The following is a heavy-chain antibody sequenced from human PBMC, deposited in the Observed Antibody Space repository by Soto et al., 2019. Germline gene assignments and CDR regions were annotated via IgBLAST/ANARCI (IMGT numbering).Heavy chain of an antibody. Sequence: QVQLVQSGADVKKPGSSVRVSCKASGGTFSTYAINWVRQAPGHGLEWMGVILPIFNKTHYAQNYQGRDTIIADKSTSTSYTELSSLRSEDMAVNYCSRYGVQFLYKNYFETWGQGTLFTITS. CDR2: ILPIFNKT. CDR1: GGTFSTYA. D-gene: IGHD3-3*01. J-gene: IGHJ5*02. V-gene: IGHV1-69*06. CDR3: SRYGVQFLYKNYFET.